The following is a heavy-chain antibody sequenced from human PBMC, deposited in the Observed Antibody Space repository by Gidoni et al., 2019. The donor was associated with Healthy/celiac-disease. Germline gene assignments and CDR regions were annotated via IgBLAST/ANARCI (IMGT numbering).Heavy chain of an antibody. Sequence: QVQLVQSGAEVKKPGASVKVSCKASGYTFTSYYMHWVRQAPGQGLEWMGIINPSGGSTSYAQKFQGRVTMTRDTSTSTVYMELSSLRSEDTAVYYCARAGLGVAKDDYYFDYWGQGTLVTVSS. J-gene: IGHJ4*02. V-gene: IGHV1-46*01. CDR3: ARAGLGVAKDDYYFDY. CDR1: GYTFTSYY. CDR2: INPSGGST. D-gene: IGHD6-19*01.